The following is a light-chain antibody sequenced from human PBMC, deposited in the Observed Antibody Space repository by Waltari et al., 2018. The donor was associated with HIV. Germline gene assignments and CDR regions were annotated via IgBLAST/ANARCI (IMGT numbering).Light chain of an antibody. V-gene: IGKV4-1*01. CDR1: QRRVYSS. CDR2: GAS. CDR3: QPYYSVPYT. Sequence: DVLVTQSPDSLAVSVDERATLNGNDSQRRVYSSIAWYQQKRAQRPKRLISGASTRASGVPDRFRGSGSGTDFTLSITNLQTEDVTVYYCQPYYSVPYTFGQGTTLAIK. J-gene: IGKJ2*01.